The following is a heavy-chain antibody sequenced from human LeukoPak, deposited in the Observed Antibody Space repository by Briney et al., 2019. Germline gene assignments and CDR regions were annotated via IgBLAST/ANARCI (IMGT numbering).Heavy chain of an antibody. Sequence: GASLKISCKGSGYSFTSYWIGWVRQMPGKGLEWMGIIYPGDSDTTYSPSFQGQVTISADKSISIVYLQWSSLKASDTAMYYCARRRLTSSGGLDYWGQGTLVTVSS. D-gene: IGHD6-19*01. CDR3: ARRRLTSSGGLDY. CDR1: GYSFTSYW. J-gene: IGHJ4*02. CDR2: IYPGDSDT. V-gene: IGHV5-51*01.